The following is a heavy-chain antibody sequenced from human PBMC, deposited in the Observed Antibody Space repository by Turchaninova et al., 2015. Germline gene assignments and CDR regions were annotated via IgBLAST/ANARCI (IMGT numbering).Heavy chain of an antibody. CDR2: IKQDGSEK. CDR1: GLPFSSYW. CDR3: ARDRYYDFWSGYYDFDY. Sequence: GGGLVQPGGSLRPSCAASGLPFSSYWMSWVRQAPGKGREWVANIKQDGSEKYYVDSVKGRFTISRDNAKNSLYLQMNSLRAEDTAVYYCARDRYYDFWSGYYDFDYWGQGTLVTVSS. V-gene: IGHV3-7*03. J-gene: IGHJ4*02. D-gene: IGHD3-3*01.